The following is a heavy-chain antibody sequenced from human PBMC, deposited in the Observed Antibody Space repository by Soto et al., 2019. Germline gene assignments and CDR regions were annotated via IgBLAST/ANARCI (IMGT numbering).Heavy chain of an antibody. Sequence: GASVKVSCKASGGTLSTHIINWVRQAPGQGLEWMGGIIPLFGTANYAQKFQGRVTITADESTSTAYMELSSLRSADTAVYYCARDQGGSSGWFDPWGQGTLVTVSS. J-gene: IGHJ5*02. CDR1: GGTLSTHI. D-gene: IGHD6-6*01. V-gene: IGHV1-69*13. CDR3: ARDQGGSSGWFDP. CDR2: IIPLFGTA.